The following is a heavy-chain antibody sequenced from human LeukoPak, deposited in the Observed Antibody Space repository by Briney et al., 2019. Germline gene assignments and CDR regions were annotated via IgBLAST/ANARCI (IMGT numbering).Heavy chain of an antibody. CDR1: GGSISSGSYY. D-gene: IGHD3-3*01. Sequence: SQTLSLTCTVSGGSISSGSYYWSWIRQPAGKGLEWIGRIYTSGSTNYNPSLKSRVTISVDTSKNQLSLKLSSVTAADTAVYYCARANYDFWSGYYLDYWGQGTLVTVSS. CDR3: ARANYDFWSGYYLDY. CDR2: IYTSGST. J-gene: IGHJ4*02. V-gene: IGHV4-61*02.